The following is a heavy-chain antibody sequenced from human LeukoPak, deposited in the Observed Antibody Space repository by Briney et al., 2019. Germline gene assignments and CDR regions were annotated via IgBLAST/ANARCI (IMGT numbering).Heavy chain of an antibody. CDR3: AKGKRYPDY. CDR2: IRFTGSYI. CDR1: GFTFSSYS. D-gene: IGHD1-1*01. J-gene: IGHJ4*02. V-gene: IGHV3-21*04. Sequence: GGSLRLSCAASGFTFSSYSMNWVRQAPGRGLEWVSSIRFTGSYIYYADSVKGRFTISRDNAKNSLYLQMDSLRVEDTAVYYCAKGKRYPDYWGQGTLVTVSS.